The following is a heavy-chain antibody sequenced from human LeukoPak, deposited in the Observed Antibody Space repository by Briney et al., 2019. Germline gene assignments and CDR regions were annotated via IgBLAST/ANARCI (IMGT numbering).Heavy chain of an antibody. J-gene: IGHJ4*02. CDR2: IYSAGGT. D-gene: IGHD5-24*01. Sequence: GGSLRLSCAASGFTITRKYMSWVRQAPGKGLDWVSLIYSAGGTSYADSVKGRFTISRDNSKNTLYLQMNSLRLEDTAVYYCAKEGRSLQTYWGQGTLVTVSS. CDR3: AKEGRSLQTY. CDR1: GFTITRKY. V-gene: IGHV3-53*01.